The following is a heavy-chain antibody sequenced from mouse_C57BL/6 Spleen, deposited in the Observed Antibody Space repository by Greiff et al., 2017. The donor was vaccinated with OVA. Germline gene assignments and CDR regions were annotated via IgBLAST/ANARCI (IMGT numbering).Heavy chain of an antibody. J-gene: IGHJ3*01. CDR2: IYPGDGDT. Sequence: QVQLKESGPELVKPGASVKISCKASGYAFSSSWMNWVKQRPGKGLEWIGRIYPGDGDTNYNGKFKGKATLTADKSYSTAYMQLSSLTSENSAVYFCAREASSGYVGFAYWGQGTLVTVSA. CDR1: GYAFSSSW. V-gene: IGHV1-82*01. CDR3: AREASSGYVGFAY. D-gene: IGHD3-2*02.